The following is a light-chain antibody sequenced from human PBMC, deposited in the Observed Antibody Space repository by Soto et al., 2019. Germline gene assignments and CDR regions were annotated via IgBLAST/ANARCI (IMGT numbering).Light chain of an antibody. CDR3: SSYTSSSTWV. CDR1: SSDAGSYNL. CDR2: EDT. J-gene: IGLJ3*02. V-gene: IGLV2-14*02. Sequence: QSAMTQPASVSGSPGQSITISCTGTSSDAGSYNLVSWYQQHPGKAPKFMIYEDTKRPSGVSNRFSGSKSGNTASLTISGLQAEDEADYYCSSYTSSSTWVFGGGTKVTVL.